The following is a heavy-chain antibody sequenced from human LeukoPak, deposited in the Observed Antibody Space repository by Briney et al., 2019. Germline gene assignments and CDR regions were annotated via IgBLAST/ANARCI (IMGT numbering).Heavy chain of an antibody. V-gene: IGHV4-38-2*02. J-gene: IGHJ4*02. CDR1: GYFISSGYF. CDR3: ARDWPTTVTTDY. CDR2: MYHSGSA. D-gene: IGHD4-17*01. Sequence: SETLSLTCTVSGYFISSGYFWGWIRQPPGRGLEWIGIMYHSGSAYYNPSLKSRVTISLDTSKNQFSLKLTSVTAADTAVYYCARDWPTTVTTDYWGQGTLVTVSS.